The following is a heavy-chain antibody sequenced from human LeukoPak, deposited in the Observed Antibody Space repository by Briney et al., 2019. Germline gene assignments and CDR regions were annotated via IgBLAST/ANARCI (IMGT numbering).Heavy chain of an antibody. Sequence: ASVKVSCEASGYTFTSYGISWVRRAPGQGLEWMGWISAYNGNTNYAQKLQGRVTMTTDTSTSTAYMELRSLRSDDTAVYYCARGPRYSYDAPGDYWGQGTLVTVSS. J-gene: IGHJ4*02. CDR1: GYTFTSYG. CDR3: ARGPRYSYDAPGDY. V-gene: IGHV1-18*01. D-gene: IGHD5-18*01. CDR2: ISAYNGNT.